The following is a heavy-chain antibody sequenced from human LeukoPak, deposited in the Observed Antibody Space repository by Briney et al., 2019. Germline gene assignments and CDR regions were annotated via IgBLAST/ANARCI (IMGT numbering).Heavy chain of an antibody. CDR3: KQKKGYEILTGQSKGLFDP. J-gene: IGHJ5*02. CDR1: GGSISSGDYY. CDR2: IYSSGST. Sequence: PSETLSITCTVSGGSISSGDYYWSWIRQPPGKDLEWIGYIYSSGSTYYNPSLKSRVTISVDTSKNQFSLKLSSVTAADTAVFFFKQKKGYEILTGQSKGLFDPWGQGTLVTVSS. D-gene: IGHD3-9*01. V-gene: IGHV4-30-4*01.